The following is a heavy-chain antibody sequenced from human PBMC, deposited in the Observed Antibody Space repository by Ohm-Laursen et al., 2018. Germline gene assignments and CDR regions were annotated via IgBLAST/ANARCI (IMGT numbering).Heavy chain of an antibody. V-gene: IGHV3-33*01. D-gene: IGHD3-16*01. J-gene: IGHJ4*02. CDR3: AGDGLVLGTSYHS. Sequence: SLRLSFAASGFTFSSYGMHWVRQAPGKGLEWVAVIWYDGSNKYYADSVKGRFTISRDNSKNTLYLQMNSLRAEDTAVYYCAGDGLVLGTSYHSWGQGTLVSVSS. CDR2: IWYDGSNK. CDR1: GFTFSSYG.